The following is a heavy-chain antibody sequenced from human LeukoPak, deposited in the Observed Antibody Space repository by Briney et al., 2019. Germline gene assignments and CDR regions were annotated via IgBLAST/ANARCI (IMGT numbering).Heavy chain of an antibody. CDR2: ISYDGNNK. D-gene: IGHD6-19*01. J-gene: IGHJ4*02. CDR3: ARDRRAVAVAGYFDY. Sequence: GSLRLSCAASGFTFSSYAMHWVRQAPGKGLEWVAVISYDGNNKYYPDSVKGRFTISRDNSKNTLYLQMNSLRAEDTAVYYCARDRRAVAVAGYFDYWGQGTLVTVSS. CDR1: GFTFSSYA. V-gene: IGHV3-30*04.